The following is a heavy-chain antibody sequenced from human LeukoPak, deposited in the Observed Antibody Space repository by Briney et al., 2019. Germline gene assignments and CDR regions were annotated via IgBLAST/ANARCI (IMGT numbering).Heavy chain of an antibody. D-gene: IGHD6-19*01. CDR3: AREGYSSGWYLAFDI. CDR1: ARSISSYY. CDR2: IYYSGST. V-gene: IGHV4-59*01. J-gene: IGHJ3*02. Sequence: SDTLSLTCTLSARSISSYYWRWIRQPPGKGLEWVGYIYYSGSTNYNPSLKSRVTISVDTSKNQFSLKLSSVTAADTAVYYCAREGYSSGWYLAFDIWGQGTMVTVSS.